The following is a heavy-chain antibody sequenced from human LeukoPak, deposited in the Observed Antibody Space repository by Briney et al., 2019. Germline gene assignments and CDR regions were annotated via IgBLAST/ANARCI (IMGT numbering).Heavy chain of an antibody. V-gene: IGHV3-21*01. J-gene: IGHJ6*03. CDR3: ARVGYYDFWSGYYDHYYYYYMDV. CDR2: ISSSSSYI. CDR1: GFTFSSYS. Sequence: GGSLRLSCAASGFTFSSYSMNWVRQAPGKGLEWVSSISSSSSYISYADSVKGRFTISRDNAKNSLYLQMNSLRAEDTAVYYCARVGYYDFWSGYYDHYYYYYMDVWGKGTTVTVSS. D-gene: IGHD3-3*01.